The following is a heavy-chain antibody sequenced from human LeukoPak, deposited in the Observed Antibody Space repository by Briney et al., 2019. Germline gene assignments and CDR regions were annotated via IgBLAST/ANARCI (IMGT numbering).Heavy chain of an antibody. D-gene: IGHD6-19*01. J-gene: IGHJ4*02. Sequence: GGSLRLSCAASGFTFSSYSMNWVRQAPGKGLEWVSSISSSSIYIYYADSVKGRFTISRDNAKNSLYLQMNSLRAEDTAVYYCARAYSSGWYGLFDYWGQGTLVTVSS. CDR3: ARAYSSGWYGLFDY. CDR2: ISSSSIYI. V-gene: IGHV3-21*01. CDR1: GFTFSSYS.